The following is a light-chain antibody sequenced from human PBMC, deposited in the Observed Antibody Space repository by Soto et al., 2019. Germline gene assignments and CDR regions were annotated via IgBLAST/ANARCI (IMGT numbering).Light chain of an antibody. V-gene: IGKV3-15*01. Sequence: EILITQSPATLSVSPGETATLSCRASQSVAGNLAWYQQKPGQPPRLIIYGVSTRATGVPARFSGSGSETDFSLTISSLQIEDFAAYYCQQSNNWPPLTFGGGTKVDIK. CDR3: QQSNNWPPLT. CDR1: QSVAGN. CDR2: GVS. J-gene: IGKJ4*01.